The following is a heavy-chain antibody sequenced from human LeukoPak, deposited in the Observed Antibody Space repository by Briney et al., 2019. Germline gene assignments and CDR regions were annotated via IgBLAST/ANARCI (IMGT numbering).Heavy chain of an antibody. CDR1: GFTFDDYA. Sequence: GGSLRLSCAGSGFTFDDYAMHWVRQAPGKGLEWVSGISWNSGSIGYADSVKGRFTISRDNAKNSLYLQMNTLRAEDMALYYCAKDEFVASDFTGAFDIWGQGTMVTVSS. J-gene: IGHJ3*02. CDR2: ISWNSGSI. D-gene: IGHD2-8*02. CDR3: AKDEFVASDFTGAFDI. V-gene: IGHV3-9*03.